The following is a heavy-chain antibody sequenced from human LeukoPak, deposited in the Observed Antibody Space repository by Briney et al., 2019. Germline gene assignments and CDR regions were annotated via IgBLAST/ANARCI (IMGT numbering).Heavy chain of an antibody. D-gene: IGHD3-22*01. CDR1: GGSISSYY. J-gene: IGHJ4*02. V-gene: IGHV3-21*01. CDR3: ARRYYYDSSGCFDY. Sequence: ETLSLTCTVSGGSISSYYWSWVRQAPGKGLEWVSSISSSSSYIYYADSVKGRFTISRDNAKNSLYLQMNSLSAEDTAVYYCARRYYYDSSGCFDYWGQGTLVTVSS. CDR2: ISSSSSYI.